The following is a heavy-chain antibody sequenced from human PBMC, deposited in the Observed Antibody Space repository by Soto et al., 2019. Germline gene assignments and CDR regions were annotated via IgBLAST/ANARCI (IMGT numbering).Heavy chain of an antibody. CDR2: ISGSGDST. CDR1: GFTFSSYA. J-gene: IGHJ4*02. D-gene: IGHD6-13*01. CDR3: ARRGPGTYFDY. Sequence: EVQLLDSGGGLVQPGGSLRLSCAASGFTFSSYAMNWVRQAPGKGLEWVSVISGSGDSTYYADSVKGRFTISRDNSKNTLYLQMNSLGTEDTAVYCARRGPGTYFDYWGQGTLVTVSS. V-gene: IGHV3-23*01.